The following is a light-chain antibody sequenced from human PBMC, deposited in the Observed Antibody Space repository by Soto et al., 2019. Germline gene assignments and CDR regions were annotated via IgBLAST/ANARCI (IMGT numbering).Light chain of an antibody. CDR3: QQGNAFPLT. Sequence: DIQMTRSPSSLSAFVGDTVTITCRASQDISNFLAWYQQKPGKVPKLLIYAASSLQSGVPSRFSGSGSGTDFTLTISSLQPEDFATYYCQQGNAFPLTFGGGTKVDIK. V-gene: IGKV1-12*01. CDR2: AAS. J-gene: IGKJ4*01. CDR1: QDISNF.